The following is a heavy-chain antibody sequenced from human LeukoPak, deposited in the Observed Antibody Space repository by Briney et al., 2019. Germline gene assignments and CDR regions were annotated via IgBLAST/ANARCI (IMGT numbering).Heavy chain of an antibody. CDR3: AGNINFWSDYDY. V-gene: IGHV3-7*01. J-gene: IGHJ4*02. Sequence: GGSLRLSCATSGMTFSNYWMSWVRHAPGKGLEWVANIRQDGNEKYYVDSVKGRFTISRDNAKNSLYLQMNSLRAEDTAVYYCAGNINFWSDYDYWGQGTLVTVSS. D-gene: IGHD3-3*01. CDR1: GMTFSNYW. CDR2: IRQDGNEK.